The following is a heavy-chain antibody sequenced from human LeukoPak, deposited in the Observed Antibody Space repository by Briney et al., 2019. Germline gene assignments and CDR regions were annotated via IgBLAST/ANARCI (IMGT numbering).Heavy chain of an antibody. CDR1: GGSISSYY. J-gene: IGHJ5*02. V-gene: IGHV4-59*08. Sequence: PSETLSLTCTVSGGSISSYYWSWIRQPPGKGLEWIGYIYYSGSTNYNPSLKSRVTISVDTSKNQFSLKLSSVTAADTAVYYCARPGSYYSNWFDPWGQGTLVTVSS. CDR2: IYYSGST. CDR3: ARPGSYYSNWFDP. D-gene: IGHD3-10*01.